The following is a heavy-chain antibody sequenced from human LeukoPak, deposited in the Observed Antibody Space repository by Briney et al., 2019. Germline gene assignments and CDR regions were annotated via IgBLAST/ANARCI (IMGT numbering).Heavy chain of an antibody. J-gene: IGHJ3*01. D-gene: IGHD6-6*01. Sequence: PSETLSLTCAVYGGSLSDYYWSWVRLPPGKGLEWIGETNQNRKSTNYNPSLKSRVTISVDTSKNQFSLKLTSVTAADTAVYYWVRELSTSSTASDVWGQGTKVTVSS. CDR2: TNQNRKST. CDR3: VRELSTSSTASDV. CDR1: GGSLSDYY. V-gene: IGHV4-34*01.